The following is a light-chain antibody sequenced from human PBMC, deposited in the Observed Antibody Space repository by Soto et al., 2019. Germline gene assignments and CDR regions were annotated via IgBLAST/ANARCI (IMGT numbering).Light chain of an antibody. CDR2: KAS. J-gene: IGKJ1*01. CDR1: QSISGW. CDR3: QQYNSYSWT. V-gene: IGKV1-5*03. Sequence: DIQMTQSPSTLSASVGNRVTITCRASQSISGWLAWYQQKPGKAPKLLIYKASSLESGVPSTFSGSGSGTEFTLTISSLQPDDVATYYCQQYNSYSWTFGQGTKVEI.